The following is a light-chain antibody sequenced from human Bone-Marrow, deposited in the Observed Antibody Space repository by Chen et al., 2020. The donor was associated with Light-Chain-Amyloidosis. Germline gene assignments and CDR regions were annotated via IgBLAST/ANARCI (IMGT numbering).Light chain of an antibody. J-gene: IGLJ1*01. CDR1: SSDVGGYNY. Sequence: QSALTQPRSVSGSPGQSVTISCTGTSSDVGGYNYVSWYQQHPDKAPKLMIYDVSKRPSGVPDRFSGSKSGNTASLTISGLQAEDEADYSCCSYAGSHYVFVTGTKVTVL. CDR3: CSYAGSHYV. V-gene: IGLV2-11*01. CDR2: DVS.